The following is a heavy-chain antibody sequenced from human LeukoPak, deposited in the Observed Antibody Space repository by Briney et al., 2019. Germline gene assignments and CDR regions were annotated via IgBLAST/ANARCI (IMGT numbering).Heavy chain of an antibody. V-gene: IGHV3-11*01. J-gene: IGHJ4*02. CDR2: ISHSGTTV. CDR1: GFRFSDYY. Sequence: PGGSLRLSCTAFGFRFSDYYMNWFRQTPGKGLEWLSYISHSGTTVQYADSVRGRFTVSRDNHKNTLYFQMNSLRVEDTALYYCARDGAYDDASGYRADFWGQGTLVTVSS. CDR3: ARDGAYDDASGYRADF. D-gene: IGHD3-22*01.